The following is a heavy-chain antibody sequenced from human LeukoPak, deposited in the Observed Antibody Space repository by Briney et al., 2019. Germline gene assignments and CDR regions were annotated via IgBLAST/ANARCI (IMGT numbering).Heavy chain of an antibody. V-gene: IGHV3-23*01. CDR1: GFTFSSYV. Sequence: GGSLRLSCAASGFTFSSYVMSWVRLAPGKGLEWVSGISGSGGSTYYADSVKGRFTISRDNSKNTLYLQMNSLRAEDTAVHYCAKVYSPGIAAAGTDLWGQGTLVTVSS. CDR3: AKVYSPGIAAAGTDL. CDR2: ISGSGGST. J-gene: IGHJ5*02. D-gene: IGHD6-13*01.